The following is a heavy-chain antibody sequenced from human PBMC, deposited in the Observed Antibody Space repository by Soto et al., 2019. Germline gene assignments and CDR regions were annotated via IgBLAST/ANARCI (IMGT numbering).Heavy chain of an antibody. V-gene: IGHV1-18*04. D-gene: IGHD3-3*01. CDR2: ISAYNGNT. CDR1: GYTFTSYG. J-gene: IGHJ5*02. Sequence: ASVKVSCKASGYTFTSYGISWVRQTPGQVLDWMGWISAYNGNTNYAQKLQGRVTMTTDTSTSTAYMELRSLRSDDTAVYYCARASRIRFLEWLLNENWFDPWGQGTLVTVYS. CDR3: ARASRIRFLEWLLNENWFDP.